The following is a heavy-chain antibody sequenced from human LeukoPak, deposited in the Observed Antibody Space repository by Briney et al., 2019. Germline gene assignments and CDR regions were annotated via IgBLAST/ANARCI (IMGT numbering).Heavy chain of an antibody. Sequence: SDTLSLTCTVSCGPISSYYWRWLRQPPGKGLEWIGYIYYSGSTRYNPSLKSRATISVDTYKNQFSLKLTSVSAADTAVYYCARHPTRSTIFGEDWGQGTLVTVSS. CDR1: CGPISSYY. J-gene: IGHJ4*02. D-gene: IGHD3-3*01. CDR2: IYYSGST. V-gene: IGHV4-59*08. CDR3: ARHPTRSTIFGED.